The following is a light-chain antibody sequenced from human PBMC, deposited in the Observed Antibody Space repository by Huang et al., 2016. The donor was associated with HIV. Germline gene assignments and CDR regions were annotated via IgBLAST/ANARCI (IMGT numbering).Light chain of an antibody. J-gene: IGKJ1*01. Sequence: DIQVTQSPSTLSAFVGDRGNITCRTSQRISTRLAWYQQRPGKAPNLLISKASNLETWVPSRFSGNGSGTEFTLTINGLQPDDLATYYCQHQWTFGQGTKVEIK. V-gene: IGKV1-5*03. CDR1: QRISTR. CDR3: QHQWT. CDR2: KAS.